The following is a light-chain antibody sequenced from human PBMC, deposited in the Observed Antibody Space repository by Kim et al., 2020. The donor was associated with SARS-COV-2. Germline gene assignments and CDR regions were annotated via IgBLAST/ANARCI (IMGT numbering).Light chain of an antibody. J-gene: IGKJ5*01. CDR3: LQHNTYPIT. CDR1: QDIRND. Sequence: ASVGDRVTLTCLASQDIRNDLGWYQQNPGRAPKRLIYGASSLQSGVPSRFSGSGSGTEFTLTISSLQPEDFATYFCLQHNTYPITFGQATRLEIK. CDR2: GAS. V-gene: IGKV1-17*01.